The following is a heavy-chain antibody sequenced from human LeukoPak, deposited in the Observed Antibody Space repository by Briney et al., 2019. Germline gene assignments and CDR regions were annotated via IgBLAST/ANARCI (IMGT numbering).Heavy chain of an antibody. V-gene: IGHV3-7*01. CDR2: IKGGGSKV. D-gene: IGHD3-22*01. CDR3: ARDGYYFDF. CDR1: GFIFSEYW. Sequence: GGSLRLSCGASGFIFSEYWMTWVRQAPGRGPEWVANIKGGGSKVYYVDSVMGRFTISRDNDKGSLYLQMNNLRVEDTAVYHCARDGYYFDFWGQGALVTVSS. J-gene: IGHJ4*02.